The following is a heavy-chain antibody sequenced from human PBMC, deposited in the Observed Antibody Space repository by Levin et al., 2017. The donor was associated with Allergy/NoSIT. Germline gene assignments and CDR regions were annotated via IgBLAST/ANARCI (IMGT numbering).Heavy chain of an antibody. Sequence: GESLKISCAVSGFTVISNYMSWVRQAPGKGLEWVSVIYSGGSTHYADSVKGRFTISRDNSKNTLYLQMNSLRAEDTAIYYCARGGYGGNPFDYWGQGTLVTVSS. CDR1: GFTVISNY. CDR3: ARGGYGGNPFDY. V-gene: IGHV3-53*01. J-gene: IGHJ4*02. CDR2: IYSGGST. D-gene: IGHD4-23*01.